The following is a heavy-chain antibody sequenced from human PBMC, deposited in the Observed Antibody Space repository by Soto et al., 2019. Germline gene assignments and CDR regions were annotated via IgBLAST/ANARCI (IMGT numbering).Heavy chain of an antibody. V-gene: IGHV4-59*08. CDR3: ARHDGV. J-gene: IGHJ6*02. CDR2: IYYSGST. Sequence: SETLSLTCTASGGSISSYYWSWIRQPPGKGLEWIGYIYYSGSTNYSPSFQGHVTISADKSITTAYLQWSSLKASDTAMYYCARHDGVWGQGTTVTVSS. CDR1: GGSISSYY.